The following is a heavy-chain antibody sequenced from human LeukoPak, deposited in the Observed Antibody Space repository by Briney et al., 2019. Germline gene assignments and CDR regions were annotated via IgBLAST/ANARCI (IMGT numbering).Heavy chain of an antibody. D-gene: IGHD6-19*01. Sequence: PGGSLRLSCATSGCTFSPYSMTWFRQVPGKWLESVSRIYPSGGSTFYADSVKGRFTISRDTSKNTLYLQMSSLRTEDPAIYYCAKDVVPDRGWALDYWGQGTLVTVSS. CDR3: AKDVVPDRGWALDY. CDR2: IYPSGGST. CDR1: GCTFSPYS. V-gene: IGHV3-23*01. J-gene: IGHJ4*02.